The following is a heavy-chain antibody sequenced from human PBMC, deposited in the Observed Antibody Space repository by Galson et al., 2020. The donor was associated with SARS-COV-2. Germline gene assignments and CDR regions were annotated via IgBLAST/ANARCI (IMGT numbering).Heavy chain of an antibody. CDR1: GGSFRGYY. CDR2: INHRGST. Sequence: SQASETLSLTCAVYGGSFRGYYCSWIRQPPGKGLEWIGEINHRGSTNYNPSLKSRVTISVDTSKNQFTLKLSSVTAADTAVYYCARCYYGSGSYQPFDPWGQGTLVTVSS. V-gene: IGHV4-34*01. J-gene: IGHJ5*02. CDR3: ARCYYGSGSYQPFDP. D-gene: IGHD3-10*01.